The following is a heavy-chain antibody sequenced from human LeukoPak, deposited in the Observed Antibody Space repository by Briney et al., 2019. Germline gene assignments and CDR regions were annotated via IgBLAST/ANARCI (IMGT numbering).Heavy chain of an antibody. D-gene: IGHD1-26*01. CDR1: GFTVSSNY. J-gene: IGHJ4*02. V-gene: IGHV3-53*01. Sequence: GGSLRLSCAASGFTVSSNYMSWVRQAPGKGLEWVSVIYSGGSTYYADSVKGRFTISRDNSKSTLYLQMNSLRAEDTAVYYCARNRYSGSYPPDYWGQGTLVTVSS. CDR2: IYSGGST. CDR3: ARNRYSGSYPPDY.